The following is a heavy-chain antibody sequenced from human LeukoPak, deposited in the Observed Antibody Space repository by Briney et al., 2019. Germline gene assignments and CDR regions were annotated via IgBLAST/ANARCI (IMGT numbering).Heavy chain of an antibody. V-gene: IGHV3-23*01. CDR2: IIDSGNSI. J-gene: IGHJ4*02. CDR3: AREHLIPSIAVAGTMDY. Sequence: PGGSLRLSCAASGFTFSSCAMSWVRQAPGKGLEWVSTIIDSGNSIYYADSAEGRFTISRDNSKNTLYLQMNSLRAEDTAVYYCAREHLIPSIAVAGTMDYWGQGTLVTVSS. D-gene: IGHD6-19*01. CDR1: GFTFSSCA.